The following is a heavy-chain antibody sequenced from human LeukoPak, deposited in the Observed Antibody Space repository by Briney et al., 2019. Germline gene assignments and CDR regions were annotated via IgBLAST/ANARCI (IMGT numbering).Heavy chain of an antibody. V-gene: IGHV4-59*08. CDR3: ARLGEDVTYRAYYFNY. CDR1: GGSISNDY. CDR2: INYAGHT. J-gene: IGHJ4*02. Sequence: KPSETLSLTCTVSGGSISNDYWSWIRQPPGKGLEYIGFINYAGHTNYNPSLKSRVTMSIDTSKNQFSLKLSSVTAADTAVYYCARLGEDVTYRAYYFNYWGQGTLVTVSS. D-gene: IGHD3-16*01.